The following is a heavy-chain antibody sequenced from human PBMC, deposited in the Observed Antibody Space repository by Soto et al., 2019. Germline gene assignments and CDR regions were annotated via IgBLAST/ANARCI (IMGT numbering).Heavy chain of an antibody. CDR3: EREDSVTYFDY. D-gene: IGHD2-15*01. J-gene: IGHJ4*02. CDR1: GFTFSTYP. CDR2: ISYDGSNT. V-gene: IGHV3-30-3*01. Sequence: PGGSLRLSCAASGFTFSTYPMHWVRQPPGKGLEWVAVISYDGSNTYYADSVKGRFTVSRDNSKNTLFLQVNILRAEDTAVYYCEREDSVTYFDYWGQGTMVTVYS.